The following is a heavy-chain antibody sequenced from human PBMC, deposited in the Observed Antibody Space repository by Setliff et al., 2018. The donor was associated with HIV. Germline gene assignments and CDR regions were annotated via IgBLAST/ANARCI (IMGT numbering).Heavy chain of an antibody. D-gene: IGHD3-10*01. CDR3: ARHSGVASPNWFDP. Sequence: PSETLSLTCTVSGGSISGHYWSWIRQPPGRGLEWIGYIYSSGSTNFDPPLQSRVTISADTSKNQFSPKLSSVTAADTAVYYCARHSGVASPNWFDPWGQGTLVTVSS. CDR1: GGSISGHY. CDR2: IYSSGST. V-gene: IGHV4-4*09. J-gene: IGHJ5*02.